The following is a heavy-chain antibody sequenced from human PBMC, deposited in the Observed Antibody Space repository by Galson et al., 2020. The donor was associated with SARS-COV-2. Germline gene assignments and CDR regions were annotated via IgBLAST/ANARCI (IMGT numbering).Heavy chain of an antibody. V-gene: IGHV4-31*03. Sequence: SQTLSLTCTVSGGSISSGGYYWSWIRQHPGKGLEWIGYIYYSGSTYYNPSLKSRVTISVDTSKNQFSLKLSSVTAADTAVYYCARVRAAAGNWGFDYWGQGTLVTVSS. D-gene: IGHD6-13*01. J-gene: IGHJ4*02. CDR1: GGSISSGGYY. CDR3: ARVRAAAGNWGFDY. CDR2: IYYSGST.